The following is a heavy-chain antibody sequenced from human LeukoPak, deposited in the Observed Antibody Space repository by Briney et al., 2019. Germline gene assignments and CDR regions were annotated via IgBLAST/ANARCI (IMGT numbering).Heavy chain of an antibody. D-gene: IGHD5-18*01. Sequence: PGGSLRLSCAASDFTVSSNYMSWVRQAPGKGLEWVSVIYSGGSTYYAGSVKGRFTISRDNAKNSLYLQMNSLRAEDTAVYYCASGYSYGGSDYWGQGTLVTVSS. CDR1: DFTVSSNY. V-gene: IGHV3-53*01. CDR2: IYSGGST. J-gene: IGHJ4*02. CDR3: ASGYSYGGSDY.